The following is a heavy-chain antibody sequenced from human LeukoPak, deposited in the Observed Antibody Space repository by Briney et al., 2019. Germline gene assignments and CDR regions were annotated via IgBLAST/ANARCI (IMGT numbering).Heavy chain of an antibody. CDR3: ARGALAEYYDFWSGYSIRGNWFDP. D-gene: IGHD3-3*01. J-gene: IGHJ5*02. Sequence: ASVKVSCKASGYTFTSYGISWVRQAPGQGLEWMGWISAYNGNTNYAQKLQGRVTMTTDTSTSTAYMELRSRRSDDTAVYYCARGALAEYYDFWSGYSIRGNWFDPWGQGTLVTVSS. CDR2: ISAYNGNT. CDR1: GYTFTSYG. V-gene: IGHV1-18*01.